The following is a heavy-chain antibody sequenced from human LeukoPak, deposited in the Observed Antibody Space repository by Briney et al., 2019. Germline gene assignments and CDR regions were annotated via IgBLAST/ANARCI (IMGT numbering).Heavy chain of an antibody. D-gene: IGHD5-12*01. Sequence: SETLSLTCTVSGGSASSGSYYWSWIRQPPGKGLEWIGYIYYSGSTNYNPSLKSRVTISVDTSKNQFSLKLSSVTAADTAVYYCARSRWLQYDFDYWGQGTLVTVSS. CDR1: GGSASSGSYY. CDR3: ARSRWLQYDFDY. CDR2: IYYSGST. J-gene: IGHJ4*02. V-gene: IGHV4-61*01.